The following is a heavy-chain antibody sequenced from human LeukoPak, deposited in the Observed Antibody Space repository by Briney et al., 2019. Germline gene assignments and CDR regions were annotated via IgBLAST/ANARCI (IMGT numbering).Heavy chain of an antibody. J-gene: IGHJ4*02. CDR1: GGTFSSYA. CDR2: IIPILGIA. CDR3: ASGGDILTGRVDY. Sequence: ASVKVSCKASGGTFSSYAISWVRQAPGQGLEWMGRIIPILGIANYAQKFQGRVTITADKSTSTAYMELSSLRSEDTAVYYCASGGDILTGRVDYWGQGTLVTVSS. V-gene: IGHV1-69*04. D-gene: IGHD3-9*01.